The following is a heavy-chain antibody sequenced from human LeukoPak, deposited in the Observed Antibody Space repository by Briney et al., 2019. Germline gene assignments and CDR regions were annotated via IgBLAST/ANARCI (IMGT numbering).Heavy chain of an antibody. V-gene: IGHV5-51*01. J-gene: IGHJ4*02. Sequence: GGSLKISCKGSGYSFLSRWIGWVGQMPGKGLEGMGMVYPCDSDTSYSPSFQGQVTISSEKTISNAYLQWRSLEASDTAMYYCARRPSDYSDSSGLFDYWGQGTLVTVSS. CDR1: GYSFLSRW. CDR3: ARRPSDYSDSSGLFDY. D-gene: IGHD3-22*01. CDR2: VYPCDSDT.